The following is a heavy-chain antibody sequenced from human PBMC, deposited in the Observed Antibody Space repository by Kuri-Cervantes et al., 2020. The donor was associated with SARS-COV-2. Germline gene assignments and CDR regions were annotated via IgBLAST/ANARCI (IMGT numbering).Heavy chain of an antibody. D-gene: IGHD3-3*01. CDR2: ISSSSSYI. Sequence: GESLKISCAASGFIFSSYSMNWVRQAPGKGLEWVSSISSSSSYIYYADSVKGRFTISRDNAKNSLYLQMNSLRAEDTAVYYCTTVVSTIFGKTDYWGQGTLVTVSS. CDR3: TTVVSTIFGKTDY. CDR1: GFIFSSYS. V-gene: IGHV3-21*04. J-gene: IGHJ4*02.